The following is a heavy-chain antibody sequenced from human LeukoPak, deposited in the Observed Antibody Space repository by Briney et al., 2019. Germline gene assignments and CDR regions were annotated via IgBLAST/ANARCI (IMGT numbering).Heavy chain of an antibody. D-gene: IGHD3-3*01. CDR2: IIPIFGTA. CDR3: ATPTYYDFWSGYSNTYYYYYMDV. CDR1: GGTFSSYA. J-gene: IGHJ6*03. Sequence: SVKVSCKASGGTFSSYAISWVRQAPGQGLEWMGGIIPIFGTANYAQKFQGRVTITADESTSTAYMELSSLRSEDTAVYYCATPTYYDFWSGYSNTYYYYYMDVWGKGTTVTASS. V-gene: IGHV1-69*13.